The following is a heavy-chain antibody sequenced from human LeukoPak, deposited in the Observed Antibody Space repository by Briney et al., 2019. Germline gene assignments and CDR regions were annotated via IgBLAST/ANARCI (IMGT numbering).Heavy chain of an antibody. CDR2: ISAYNGNT. J-gene: IGHJ6*03. CDR1: GYTFTSYG. V-gene: IGHV1-18*01. Sequence: ASVKVSCKASGYTFTSYGISWVRQAPGQGLEWMGWISAYNGNTNYAQKLQGRVTMTTDTSTSTAYMGLSSLRSEDTAVYYCAGPNYYYMDVWGKGTTVTISS. CDR3: AGPNYYYMDV.